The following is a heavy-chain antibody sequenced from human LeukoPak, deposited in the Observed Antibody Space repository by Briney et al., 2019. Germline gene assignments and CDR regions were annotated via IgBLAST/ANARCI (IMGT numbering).Heavy chain of an antibody. CDR1: GYTFTGYY. D-gene: IGHD4/OR15-4a*01. CDR2: ISAYNGNT. CDR3: ARGVQPFDY. V-gene: IGHV1-18*04. Sequence: ASVTVSCKASGYTFTGYYMHWVRQAPGQGLEWMGWISAYNGNTNYAQKLQGRVTMTTDTSTSTAYMELRSLRSDDTAVYYCARGVQPFDYWGQGTLVTVSS. J-gene: IGHJ4*02.